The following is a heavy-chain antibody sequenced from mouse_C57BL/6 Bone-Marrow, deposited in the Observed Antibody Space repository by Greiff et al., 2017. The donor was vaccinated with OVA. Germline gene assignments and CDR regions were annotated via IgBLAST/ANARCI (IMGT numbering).Heavy chain of an antibody. V-gene: IGHV5-9*01. CDR2: ISGGGGNT. J-gene: IGHJ4*01. Sequence: EVHLVESGGGLVKPGGSLKLSCAASGFTFSSYTMSWVRQTPEKRLEWVATISGGGGNTYYPDSVKGRFTISRDNAKNTLYLQMSSLRSEDTALYYCARHMDDYDDQGDYAMDYWGQGTSVTVSS. D-gene: IGHD2-4*01. CDR1: GFTFSSYT. CDR3: ARHMDDYDDQGDYAMDY.